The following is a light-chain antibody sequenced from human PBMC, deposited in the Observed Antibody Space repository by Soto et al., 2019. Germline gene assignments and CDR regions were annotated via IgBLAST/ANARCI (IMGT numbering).Light chain of an antibody. J-gene: IGKJ1*01. CDR2: DAS. CDR3: QQRNSWPRT. CDR1: QSVSSY. Sequence: EIVLTQSPATLSLSPGERATLSCRASQSVSSYLVWYQQKPGQPPRLLIYDASNRATGIPARFSGSGSGTDFTLTISSLEPDDFVVYYCQQRNSWPRTFGQGTKVDIK. V-gene: IGKV3-11*01.